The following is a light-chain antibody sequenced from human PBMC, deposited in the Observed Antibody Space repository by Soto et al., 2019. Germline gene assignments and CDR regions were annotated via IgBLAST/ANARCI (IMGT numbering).Light chain of an antibody. CDR3: QQYNNWPLWT. Sequence: EIVMTQSPATLSLSPGDRATLSCRASQSITRNLAWYQQHPGQPPRLLVYGASTMATGIPVRFSGSGSGTDFSLTISSLQSEDFAVYYCQQYNNWPLWTFGQGTKVEIK. CDR2: GAS. J-gene: IGKJ1*01. CDR1: QSITRN. V-gene: IGKV3-15*01.